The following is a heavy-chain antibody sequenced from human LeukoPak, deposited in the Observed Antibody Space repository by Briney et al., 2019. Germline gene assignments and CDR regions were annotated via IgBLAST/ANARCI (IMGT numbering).Heavy chain of an antibody. V-gene: IGHV3-21*01. CDR2: INSSSSYI. CDR1: GFTLSSYS. CDR3: PGWGSTGGVGYCDYLTYFDY. Sequence: PGGSLTLSCAVSGFTLSSYSMNWARQAPGRGREWVASINSSSSYIYYGDSVKGRFTSSREKATSSLHLQKTSLRAADRAVYSWPGWGSTGGVGYCDYLTYFDYSGPGTPVT. J-gene: IGHJ4*01. D-gene: IGHD4-17*01.